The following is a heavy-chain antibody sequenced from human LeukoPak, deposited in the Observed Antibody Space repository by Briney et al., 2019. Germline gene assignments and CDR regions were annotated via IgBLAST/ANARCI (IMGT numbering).Heavy chain of an antibody. Sequence: GGSLRLSCAASGFTFSSYGMHWVRQAPGKGLEWVAVISYDGSNKYYADSVKGRFTISRDNSKNTLYLQMNSLRAEDTAVYYCAKDRRYDYGDYVDYYHGMDVWGQGTTVTVSS. V-gene: IGHV3-30*18. D-gene: IGHD4-17*01. CDR3: AKDRRYDYGDYVDYYHGMDV. J-gene: IGHJ6*02. CDR1: GFTFSSYG. CDR2: ISYDGSNK.